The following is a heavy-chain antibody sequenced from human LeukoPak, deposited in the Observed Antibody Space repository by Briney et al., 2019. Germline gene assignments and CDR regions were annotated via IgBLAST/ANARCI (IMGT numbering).Heavy chain of an antibody. CDR2: MNPTSGNT. CDR3: ARAFRYCSSTSCYNYYMDV. J-gene: IGHJ6*03. CDR1: GYTFTSYD. D-gene: IGHD2-2*02. Sequence: ASVKVSCKASGYTFTSYDINWVRQATGQGLEWMGWMNPTSGNTGYAQKFQGRVTITRNTSISTAYMELSSLRSEDTAVYYCARAFRYCSSTSCYNYYMDVWGKGTTVTVSS. V-gene: IGHV1-8*03.